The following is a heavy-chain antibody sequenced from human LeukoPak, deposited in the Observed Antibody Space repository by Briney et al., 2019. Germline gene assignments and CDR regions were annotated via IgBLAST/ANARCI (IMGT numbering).Heavy chain of an antibody. V-gene: IGHV1-69*04. CDR2: IIPIFGIA. Sequence: ASVKVSCKASGGTFSSYATRWVRQAPGQGLEWMGRIIPIFGIANYARKFQGRVTITADKSTSTAYMELSSLRSEDTAVYYCARDHETFLEWLFPRWFDPWGQGTLVTVSS. D-gene: IGHD3-3*02. CDR3: ARDHETFLEWLFPRWFDP. J-gene: IGHJ5*02. CDR1: GGTFSSYA.